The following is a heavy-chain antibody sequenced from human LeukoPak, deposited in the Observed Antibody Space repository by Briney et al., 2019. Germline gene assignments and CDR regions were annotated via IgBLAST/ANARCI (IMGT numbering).Heavy chain of an antibody. J-gene: IGHJ1*01. Sequence: GGSLRLSCSASGFTFSSYAMHWVRQAPGKGLEYVSAISSNGGSTYYADSVKGRFTISRDNSKNTLYPQMSSLRAEDTAVYYCVKDSVAAAGFEYFQHWGQGTLVTVSS. D-gene: IGHD6-13*01. CDR2: ISSNGGST. CDR1: GFTFSSYA. CDR3: VKDSVAAAGFEYFQH. V-gene: IGHV3-64D*06.